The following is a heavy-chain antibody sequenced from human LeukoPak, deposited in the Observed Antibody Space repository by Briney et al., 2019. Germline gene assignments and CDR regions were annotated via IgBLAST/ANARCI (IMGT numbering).Heavy chain of an antibody. Sequence: KTSETLSLTCTVSGGSISGSSYYWGWIRQPPGKGLEWIGTIYYTGRTYHNPSLKSRVTISVDTSKNRFSLKLSSVTAADTAFYYCARDYDSGGYYGRWFDPWGQGTLVTVSS. CDR1: GGSISGSSYY. CDR2: IYYTGRT. CDR3: ARDYDSGGYYGRWFDP. V-gene: IGHV4-39*02. J-gene: IGHJ5*02. D-gene: IGHD3-22*01.